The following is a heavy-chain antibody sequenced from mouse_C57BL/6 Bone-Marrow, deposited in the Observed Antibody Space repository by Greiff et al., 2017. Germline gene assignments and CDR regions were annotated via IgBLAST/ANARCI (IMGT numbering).Heavy chain of an antibody. CDR1: GYAFTNYL. CDR3: ASKEYGYFDV. CDR2: INPGSGGT. V-gene: IGHV1-54*01. Sequence: VQLQESGAELVRPGTSVKVSCKASGYAFTNYLIEWVKQRPGQGLAWIGVINPGSGGTNYNEKFKGKATLTADKASSTAYMQLSSLTSEDSAVYFCASKEYGYFDVWGTGTTVTVSS. J-gene: IGHJ1*03.